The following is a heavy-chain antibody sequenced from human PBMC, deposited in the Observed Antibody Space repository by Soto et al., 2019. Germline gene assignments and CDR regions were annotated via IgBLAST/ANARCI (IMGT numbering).Heavy chain of an antibody. V-gene: IGHV3-15*07. J-gene: IGHJ4*02. CDR2: IKSKTDGGTT. CDR1: GFTFSNAW. Sequence: GGSLRLSCAASGFTFSNAWMNWVRQAPRKGLEWVGRIKSKTDGGTTDYAAPVKGRFTISRDDSKNTLYLQMNSLKTEDTAVYYCTTDYYYDSSGYYYYFDYWGQGTLVTVSS. CDR3: TTDYYYDSSGYYYYFDY. D-gene: IGHD3-22*01.